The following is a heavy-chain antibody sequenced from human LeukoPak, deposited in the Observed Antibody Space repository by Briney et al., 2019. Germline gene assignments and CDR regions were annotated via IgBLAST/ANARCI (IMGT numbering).Heavy chain of an antibody. CDR2: INPSGGST. V-gene: IGHV1-46*01. CDR3: ASEHGYNLAHFDAFDI. Sequence: GASVKVSCKASGYTFTSYYMHWVRQAPGQGLEWMGIINPSGGSTSYAQKFQGRVTMTRDTSTSTVYMELSSLRSEDTAVYYCASEHGYNLAHFDAFDIWGQGTMVTVSS. J-gene: IGHJ3*02. D-gene: IGHD5-24*01. CDR1: GYTFTSYY.